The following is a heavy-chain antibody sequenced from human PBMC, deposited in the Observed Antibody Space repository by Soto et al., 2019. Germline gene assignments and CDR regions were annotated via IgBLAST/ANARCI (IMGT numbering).Heavy chain of an antibody. J-gene: IGHJ4*02. CDR2: MNPNSGNT. CDR3: ARGPSPTPVMSIEVAGGGRKHYSFDY. D-gene: IGHD6-19*01. Sequence: ASVEVSCKASGYTFTSYDINWVRQATGQGLEWMGWMNPNSGNTGYAQKFQGRVTMTRNTSISTAYMELSSLRSEDTAVYYCARGPSPTPVMSIEVAGGGRKHYSFDYWGQRTLITVSS. V-gene: IGHV1-8*01. CDR1: GYTFTSYD.